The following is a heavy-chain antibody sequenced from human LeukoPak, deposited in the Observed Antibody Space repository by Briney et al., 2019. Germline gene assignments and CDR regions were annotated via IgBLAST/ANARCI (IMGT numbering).Heavy chain of an antibody. CDR1: GFTFSSYW. Sequence: PGGSLRLSCAASGFTFSSYWMHWVRQAPGKGLVWVSRINSDGSSTSYADSVKGRFTISRDNAKNTLYLQMNSLRAEDTAVYYCAQVLLTDAFDIWGQGTMVTVSS. J-gene: IGHJ3*02. V-gene: IGHV3-74*01. D-gene: IGHD4/OR15-4a*01. CDR3: AQVLLTDAFDI. CDR2: INSDGSST.